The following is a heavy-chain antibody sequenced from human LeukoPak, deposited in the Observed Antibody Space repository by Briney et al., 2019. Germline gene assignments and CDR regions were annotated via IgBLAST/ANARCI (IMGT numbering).Heavy chain of an antibody. CDR1: GFTFSSHS. J-gene: IGHJ6*03. V-gene: IGHV3-21*01. CDR2: ISSSSSYI. CDR3: ARDAGLSYYYYYMDV. Sequence: GGSLRLSCAASGFTFSSHSMNWVRQAPGKGLEWVSSISSSSSYIYYADSVKGRFTISRDNAKNSLYLQMNSLRAEDTAVYYCARDAGLSYYYYYMDVWGKGTTVTVSS.